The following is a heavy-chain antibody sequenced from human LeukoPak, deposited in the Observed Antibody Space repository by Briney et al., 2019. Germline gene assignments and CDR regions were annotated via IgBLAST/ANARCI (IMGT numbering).Heavy chain of an antibody. V-gene: IGHV3-49*03. Sequence: PGRSLRLSCTASGFTFGDYAMSWFRQAPGKGLEWVGFIRTKAYGGTAEYAASVKGRFTISRDDSKSIAYLQMNSLKTEDTAVYYCARGDYYDGDYWGQGTLVTVSS. CDR2: IRTKAYGGTA. CDR1: GFTFGDYA. CDR3: ARGDYYDGDY. D-gene: IGHD3-22*01. J-gene: IGHJ4*02.